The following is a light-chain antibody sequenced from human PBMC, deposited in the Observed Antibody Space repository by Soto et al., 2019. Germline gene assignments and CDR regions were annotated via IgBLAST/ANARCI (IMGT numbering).Light chain of an antibody. J-gene: IGLJ1*01. CDR3: LSYTSSSTLYV. Sequence: QSVLTQPASVSGSPGQSITISCTGTSSDIGAYNSVSWYQHHPGKAPKLIVFQVSFRPSAVSDRFSGSKSDNTASLTISGLQTEDEADYYCLSYTSSSTLYVFGTGTKVT. CDR2: QVS. V-gene: IGLV2-14*01. CDR1: SSDIGAYNS.